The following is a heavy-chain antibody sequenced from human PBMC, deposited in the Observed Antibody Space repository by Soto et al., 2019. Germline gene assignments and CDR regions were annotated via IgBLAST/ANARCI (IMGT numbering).Heavy chain of an antibody. CDR1: GYTFTGYY. CDR2: INPNSGGT. Sequence: GASVKVSCKASGYTFTGYYMHWVRQAPGQGLEWMGWINPNSGGTNYAQKFQGWVTMTRDTSISTAYMELSRLRSDDTAVYYCAREHTYCTNGVCYYYYGMDVWGQGTTVTVSS. J-gene: IGHJ6*02. CDR3: AREHTYCTNGVCYYYYGMDV. D-gene: IGHD2-8*01. V-gene: IGHV1-2*04.